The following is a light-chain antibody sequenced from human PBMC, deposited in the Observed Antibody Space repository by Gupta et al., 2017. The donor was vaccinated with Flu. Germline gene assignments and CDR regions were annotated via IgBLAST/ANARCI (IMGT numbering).Light chain of an antibody. J-gene: IGKJ2*01. Sequence: EIVLTQSPCTLSLSPGERATLACRASQSVRSNYLAWYQQKPAQAPSPLIYAASSRATGLPDRFSGSGYGRHLTLTSSRRGREDFAVYNSQQNGSLPPVTFGQGTKLEIK. CDR2: AAS. CDR1: QSVRSNY. V-gene: IGKV3-20*01. CDR3: QQNGSLPPVT.